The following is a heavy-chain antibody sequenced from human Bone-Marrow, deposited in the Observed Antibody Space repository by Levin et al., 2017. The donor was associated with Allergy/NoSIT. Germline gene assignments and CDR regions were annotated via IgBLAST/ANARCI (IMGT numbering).Heavy chain of an antibody. J-gene: IGHJ6*02. CDR1: GFTFSSYG. CDR3: AKAKTQPYHYDSSGYYETLFGTGMDV. D-gene: IGHD3-22*01. V-gene: IGHV3-30*18. Sequence: GGSLRLSCAASGFTFSSYGMHWVRQAPGKGLEWVAVISYDGSNKYYADSVKGRFTISRDNSKNTLYLQMNSLRAEDTAVYYCAKAKTQPYHYDSSGYYETLFGTGMDVWGQGTTVTVSS. CDR2: ISYDGSNK.